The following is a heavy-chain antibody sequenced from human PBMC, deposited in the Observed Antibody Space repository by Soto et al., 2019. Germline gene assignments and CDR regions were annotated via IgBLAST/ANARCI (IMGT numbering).Heavy chain of an antibody. J-gene: IGHJ5*02. D-gene: IGHD3-10*01. CDR3: ARHGGYGSGRIDWFDT. V-gene: IGHV5-10-1*01. CDR1: GYSFTSYW. Sequence: GESLKISCKGSGYSFTSYWISWVRQMPGKGLEWMGRIDPSDSYTNYSPSFQGHVTISADKSISTAYLQWSSLKASDTAMYYCARHGGYGSGRIDWFDTWGQGTLVTVSS. CDR2: IDPSDSYT.